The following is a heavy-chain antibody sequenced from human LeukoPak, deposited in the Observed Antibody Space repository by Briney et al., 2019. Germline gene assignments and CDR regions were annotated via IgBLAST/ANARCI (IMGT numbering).Heavy chain of an antibody. CDR3: ARDRGYSHGD. J-gene: IGHJ4*02. V-gene: IGHV4-61*02. CDR1: GGSISSSSYY. CDR2: IDTSGST. D-gene: IGHD5-18*01. Sequence: SETLSLTCTVSGGSISSSSYYWSWIRQPAGKGLEWIGRIDTSGSTNYNPSLRSRVTMSVDTSKNQFSLKLSSVTAADTAVYYCARDRGYSHGDWGQGTLVTVSS.